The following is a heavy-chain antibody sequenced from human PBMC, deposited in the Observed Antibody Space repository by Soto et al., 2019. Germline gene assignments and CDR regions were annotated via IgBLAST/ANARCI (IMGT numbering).Heavy chain of an antibody. CDR3: ARSYSGYDPPAFDY. CDR2: ISAYNGNT. D-gene: IGHD5-12*01. V-gene: IGHV1-18*01. CDR1: GYTFTSYG. Sequence: ASVKVSCKASGYTFTSYGISWVRPAPGQGLEWMGWISAYNGNTNYAQKLQGRVTMTTDTSTSTAYMELRSLRSDDTAVYYCARSYSGYDPPAFDYWGQGTLVTVSS. J-gene: IGHJ4*02.